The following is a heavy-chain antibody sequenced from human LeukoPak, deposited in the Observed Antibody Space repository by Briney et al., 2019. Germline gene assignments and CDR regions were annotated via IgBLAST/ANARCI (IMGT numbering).Heavy chain of an antibody. CDR1: GFTFSSYS. J-gene: IGHJ1*01. CDR3: ARDRPNPTYSRRGSQIEYFQH. CDR2: ISSSSSTI. Sequence: GGSLRLSCAASGFTFSSYSMNWVRQAPGKGLEWVSYISSSSSTIYYADSVKGRFTISRDNAKNSLYLQMNSLRDEDTAVYYCARDRPNPTYSRRGSQIEYFQHRGQGTLVTVSS. D-gene: IGHD2-15*01. V-gene: IGHV3-48*02.